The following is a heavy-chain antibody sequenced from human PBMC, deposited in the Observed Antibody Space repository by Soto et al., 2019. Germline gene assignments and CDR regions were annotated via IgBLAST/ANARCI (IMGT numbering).Heavy chain of an antibody. CDR3: ARRYSSGVDY. J-gene: IGHJ4*02. CDR1: GGSFSGYY. CDR2: INHSGST. V-gene: IGHV4-34*01. Sequence: SETLSLTCAVYGGSFSGYYWSWIRQPPGKGLEWIGEINHSGSTNYNPSLKSRFTISVDTSKNQFSLKLSSVTAADTAVYYCARRYSSGVDYWGQGTLVTVS. D-gene: IGHD6-19*01.